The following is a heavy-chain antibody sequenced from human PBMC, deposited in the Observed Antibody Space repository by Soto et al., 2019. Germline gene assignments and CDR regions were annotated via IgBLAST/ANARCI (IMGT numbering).Heavy chain of an antibody. CDR2: INAGNGNT. D-gene: IGHD3-10*01. CDR3: ARGSGLTYFDY. CDR1: GYTFTSYA. Sequence: QVQLVQSGAEVKKPGASVKVSCKASGYTFTSYAMHWVRQAPGQRLEWMGWINAGNGNTKYSQKFQGRVTITRDTSASTAYMELSSLRCEDTAVYYCARGSGLTYFDYWGQGTLVTVSS. J-gene: IGHJ4*02. V-gene: IGHV1-3*01.